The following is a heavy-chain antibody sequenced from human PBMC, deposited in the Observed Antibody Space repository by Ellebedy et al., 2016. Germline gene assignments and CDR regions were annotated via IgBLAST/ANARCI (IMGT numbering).Heavy chain of an antibody. J-gene: IGHJ4*02. CDR2: ISSSSSTI. CDR1: GFTFSSYS. CDR3: VTGTKPWNDY. Sequence: GESLKISCAASGFTFSSYSMNWVRQAPGKGLEWVSYISSSSSTIYYADSVKGRFTISRDNAKNSLYLQMNSLRDEDTAVYYCVTGTKPWNDYWGQGTLVTVSS. D-gene: IGHD1-1*01. V-gene: IGHV3-48*02.